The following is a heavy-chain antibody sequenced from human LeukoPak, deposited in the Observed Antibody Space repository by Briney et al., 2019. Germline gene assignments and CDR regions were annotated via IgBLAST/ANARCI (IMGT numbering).Heavy chain of an antibody. CDR1: GGSISSYY. D-gene: IGHD3-3*01. Sequence: SSETLSLTCTVSGGSISSYYWSWIRQPPGKGLEWIGYIYYSGSTNYNPSLKSRVTISVDTSKNQFSLKLSSVTAADTAVYYCARHGVRPTRFDPWGQGTLVTVCS. V-gene: IGHV4-59*08. J-gene: IGHJ5*02. CDR3: ARHGVRPTRFDP. CDR2: IYYSGST.